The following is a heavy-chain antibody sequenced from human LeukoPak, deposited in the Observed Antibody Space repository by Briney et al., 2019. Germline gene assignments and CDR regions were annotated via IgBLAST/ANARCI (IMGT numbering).Heavy chain of an antibody. CDR2: IYYSGST. Sequence: SETLSLTCTVSGGSISSYYWSWIRQPPGKGLEWIGYIYYSGSTNYNPSLKSRVTISVDTSKNQFSLKLSSVTAADTAVYYCARFPIYCSSGSCYPYYFDYWGQGTLVTVSS. CDR1: GGSISSYY. D-gene: IGHD2-15*01. V-gene: IGHV4-59*01. J-gene: IGHJ4*02. CDR3: ARFPIYCSSGSCYPYYFDY.